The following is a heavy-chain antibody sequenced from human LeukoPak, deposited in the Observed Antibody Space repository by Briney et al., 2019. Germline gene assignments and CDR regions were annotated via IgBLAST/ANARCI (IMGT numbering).Heavy chain of an antibody. CDR1: GYTFTNYA. Sequence: ASVKVSCKASGYTFTNYAMNWVRQAPGQGLEWMGWINPNSGGTNYAQKFQGRVTMTRDTSISTAYMELSRLRSDDTAVYYCARVGQQLDSFDYWGQGTLVTVSS. J-gene: IGHJ4*02. V-gene: IGHV1-2*02. D-gene: IGHD6-13*01. CDR3: ARVGQQLDSFDY. CDR2: INPNSGGT.